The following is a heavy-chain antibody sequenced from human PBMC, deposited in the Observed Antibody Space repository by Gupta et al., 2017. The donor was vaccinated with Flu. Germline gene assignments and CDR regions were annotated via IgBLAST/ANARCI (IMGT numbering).Heavy chain of an antibody. CDR1: GFTFDDYT. CDR3: AKDRRYCSSTSCYTEGETGGMDV. J-gene: IGHJ6*02. V-gene: IGHV3-43*01. D-gene: IGHD2-2*02. CDR2: ISWDGGST. Sequence: EVQLVESGGVVVQPGGSLRLSCAASGFTFDDYTMHCVRPSPGKGLEWVSLISWDGGSTYYADSVKGRFTISRDNSKNSLYLQMNSLRTEDTALYYCAKDRRYCSSTSCYTEGETGGMDVWGQGTTVTVSS.